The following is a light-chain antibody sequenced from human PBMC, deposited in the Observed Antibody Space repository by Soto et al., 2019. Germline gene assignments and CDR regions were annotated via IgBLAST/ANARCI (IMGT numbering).Light chain of an antibody. V-gene: IGKV1-39*01. CDR3: QQSYSTRLG. Sequence: DIQMTQSPSSLSASVGDRVTITCRASQSIRSYLNWYQQKPGKAPKLLIYAASSLQSGVPSRFSGSGSGTDFTLTISSLPTEHFATYYCQQSYSTRLGFGGGTKVEIK. CDR2: AAS. CDR1: QSIRSY. J-gene: IGKJ4*01.